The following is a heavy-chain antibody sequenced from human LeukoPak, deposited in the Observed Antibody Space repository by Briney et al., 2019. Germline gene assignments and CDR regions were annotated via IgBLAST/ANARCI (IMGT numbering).Heavy chain of an antibody. J-gene: IGHJ5*02. D-gene: IGHD3-22*01. CDR2: IIPIFGTA. V-gene: IGHV1-69*01. CDR1: GGTFSSYA. CDR3: ARERAVGYYYDSSGYSPHYWFDP. Sequence: ASVKVSCKAPGGTFSSYAISWVRQAPGQGLEWMGGIIPIFGTANYAQKFQGRVTITADESTSTAYMELSSLRSEDTAVYYCARERAVGYYYDSSGYSPHYWFDPWGQGTLVTVSS.